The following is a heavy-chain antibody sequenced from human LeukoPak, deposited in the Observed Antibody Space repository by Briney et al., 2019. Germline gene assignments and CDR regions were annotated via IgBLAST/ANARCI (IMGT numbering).Heavy chain of an antibody. CDR2: IKQSGSER. J-gene: IGHJ5*02. D-gene: IGHD6-13*01. V-gene: IGHV3-7*01. CDR3: ARGQQMVLWFDP. Sequence: GGSLRLSCAASGFAFSSHYMTWVRQAPGKGLEWVATIKQSGSERYYVDSVKGRSTISRDGAKSSVYLQMNSLRADDTAVYYCARGQQMVLWFDPWGQGTLVTVSS. CDR1: GFAFSSHY.